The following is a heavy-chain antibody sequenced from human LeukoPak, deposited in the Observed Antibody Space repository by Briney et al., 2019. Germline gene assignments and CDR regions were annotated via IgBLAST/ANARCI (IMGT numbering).Heavy chain of an antibody. CDR2: IKSKTDGGTT. CDR3: AKDRDIVVVPAAI. Sequence: GGSLRLSCAASGFTFSNAWMSWVRQAPGKGLEWVGRIKSKTDGGTTDYAAPVKGRFTISRDNSKNTLYLQMNSLRAEDTAVYYCAKDRDIVVVPAAIWGQGTLVTVSS. D-gene: IGHD2-2*01. CDR1: GFTFSNAW. V-gene: IGHV3-15*01. J-gene: IGHJ4*02.